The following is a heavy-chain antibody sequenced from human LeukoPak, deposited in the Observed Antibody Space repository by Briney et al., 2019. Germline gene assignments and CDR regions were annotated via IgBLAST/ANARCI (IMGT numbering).Heavy chain of an antibody. J-gene: IGHJ4*02. V-gene: IGHV1-46*01. CDR3: ARDPITLVGATLYFDN. Sequence: ASVKVSCKASGYTLTSYYMHCVRQAPGQGLEWMGIINPSGGSTSYAQKFQGRVTMTRDTSTSTVYMELSSLRSEDTAVYYCARDPITLVGATLYFDNWGQGTLITVSS. CDR2: INPSGGST. D-gene: IGHD1-26*01. CDR1: GYTLTSYY.